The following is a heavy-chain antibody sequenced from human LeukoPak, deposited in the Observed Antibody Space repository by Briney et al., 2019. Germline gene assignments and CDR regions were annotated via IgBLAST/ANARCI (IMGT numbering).Heavy chain of an antibody. CDR3: ARYRWVRGVIGGFDY. Sequence: SETLSLTCAVSGGSISSSNWWSWVRQPPGKGLEWIGEIYHSGSTNYNPSLKSRVTISVDKSKNQFSLKLSSVTAADTAVYYCARYRWVRGVIGGFDYWGQGTLVTVSS. V-gene: IGHV4-4*02. CDR2: IYHSGST. J-gene: IGHJ4*02. CDR1: GGSISSSNW. D-gene: IGHD3-10*01.